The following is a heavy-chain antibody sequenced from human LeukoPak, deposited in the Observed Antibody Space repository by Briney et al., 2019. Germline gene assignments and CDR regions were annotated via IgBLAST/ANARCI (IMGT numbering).Heavy chain of an antibody. CDR2: ISTSGVNT. CDR3: AKDGGWGLSTWYSGFDL. CDR1: GFTFNTYA. J-gene: IGHJ3*01. V-gene: IGHV3-23*01. Sequence: GGSLRLSCAASGFTFNTYAMTWVRQAPGKGLEWVSVISTSGVNTYYADSVKGRFTISRDNSKTTLFLQMNSLRAEDSAVYYCAKDGGWGLSTWYSGFDLWGQGTMVTVSS. D-gene: IGHD6-13*01.